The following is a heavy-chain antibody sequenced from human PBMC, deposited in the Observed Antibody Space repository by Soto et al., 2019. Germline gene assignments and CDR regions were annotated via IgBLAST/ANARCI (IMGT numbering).Heavy chain of an antibody. J-gene: IGHJ6*02. CDR1: GGTFSSYA. CDR3: ARDPHCSSTSCPTSGFGMDV. CDR2: IIPIFGTA. V-gene: IGHV1-69*13. Sequence: GASVKVSCKASGGTFSSYAISWVRQAPGQGLEWMGGIIPIFGTANYAQKFQGRVTITADESTSTAYMEQSSLRSEDTAVYYCARDPHCSSTSCPTSGFGMDVWGQGTTVTVSS. D-gene: IGHD2-2*01.